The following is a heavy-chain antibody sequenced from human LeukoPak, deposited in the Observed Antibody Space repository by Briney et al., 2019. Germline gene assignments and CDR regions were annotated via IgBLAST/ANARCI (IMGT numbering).Heavy chain of an antibody. Sequence: EASVKVSCKASGYTFTSYYMHWVRQAPGQGLEWMGIINPSGGSTSYAQKFQGRVTMTRDTSKNQFSLKLSSVTAADTAVYYCARGQPRRTRIAAARVHGDAFDIWGQGTMVTVSS. CDR2: INPSGGST. J-gene: IGHJ3*02. D-gene: IGHD6-13*01. CDR1: GYTFTSYY. CDR3: ARGQPRRTRIAAARVHGDAFDI. V-gene: IGHV1-46*01.